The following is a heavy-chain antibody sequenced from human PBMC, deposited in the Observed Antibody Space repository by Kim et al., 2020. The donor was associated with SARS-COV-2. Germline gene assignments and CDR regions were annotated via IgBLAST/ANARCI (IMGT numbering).Heavy chain of an antibody. V-gene: IGHV4-34*01. CDR1: GGSFSGYY. J-gene: IGHJ6*02. CDR3: ARGREGSGSYRRYYGMDV. CDR2: INHSGST. Sequence: SETLSLTCAVYGGSFSGYYWSWIRQPPGKGLEWIGEINHSGSTNYNPSLKSRVTISVDTSKNQFSLKLSSVTAADTAVYYCARGREGSGSYRRYYGMDVWGQGTTVTVSS. D-gene: IGHD3-10*01.